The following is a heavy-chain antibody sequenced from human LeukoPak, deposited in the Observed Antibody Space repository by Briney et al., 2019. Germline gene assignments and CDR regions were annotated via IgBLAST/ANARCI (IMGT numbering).Heavy chain of an antibody. V-gene: IGHV5-51*01. CDR3: ARQTVYDSSGHTAAHFDY. D-gene: IGHD3-22*01. Sequence: GESLKISCKGSGYSFTSYWIGWVRQMPGKGLEWMGIIYPGDSDTRYSPSFQGQVTISADKSISTAYLQWSSLKASDTAMYYCARQTVYDSSGHTAAHFDYWGQGTLVTVSS. CDR1: GYSFTSYW. CDR2: IYPGDSDT. J-gene: IGHJ4*02.